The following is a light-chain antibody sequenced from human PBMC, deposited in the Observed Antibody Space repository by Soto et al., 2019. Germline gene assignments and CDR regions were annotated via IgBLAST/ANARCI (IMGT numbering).Light chain of an antibody. V-gene: IGKV1-33*01. J-gene: IGKJ2*01. Sequence: DIQMTQSPSSLSASVGDRVTITCHASQDISNYLNWYQQKPGKAPKLLIYDASNLETGVPSRVSGSGSGTYFTFTISSLHPEDIATYYCQQYDNLPPYTFGQGTKLEIK. CDR3: QQYDNLPPYT. CDR1: QDISNY. CDR2: DAS.